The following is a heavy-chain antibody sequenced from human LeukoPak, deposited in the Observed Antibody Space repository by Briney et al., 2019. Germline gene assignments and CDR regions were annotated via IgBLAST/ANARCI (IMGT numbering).Heavy chain of an antibody. V-gene: IGHV3-66*01. D-gene: IGHD3-3*01. J-gene: IGHJ6*02. CDR3: ARDRGKDFWSGAYYYGMDV. CDR2: IYSGGST. Sequence: GGSLRLSCAASGFTVSSNYMSWVRQAPGKGLEWVSVIYSGGSTYYADSVKGRFTISRDNSKNTLYLQMNSLRAEDTAVYYCARDRGKDFWSGAYYYGMDVWGQGTTVTVSS. CDR1: GFTVSSNY.